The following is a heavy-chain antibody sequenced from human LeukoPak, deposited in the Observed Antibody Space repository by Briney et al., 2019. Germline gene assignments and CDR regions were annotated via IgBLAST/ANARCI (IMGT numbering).Heavy chain of an antibody. CDR2: IYYSGSA. J-gene: IGHJ4*02. CDR3: ARTTRAVATNFDY. V-gene: IGHV4-61*08. Sequence: SETLSLTCTVSGGSISSGGYYWSWIRQTPGKGLEWIGYIYYSGSATHNPSLKSRVTISVDTSKNQVSLKLSSVTAADTAVYYCARTTRAVATNFDYWGQGTLVTVSS. CDR1: GGSISSGGYY. D-gene: IGHD6-19*01.